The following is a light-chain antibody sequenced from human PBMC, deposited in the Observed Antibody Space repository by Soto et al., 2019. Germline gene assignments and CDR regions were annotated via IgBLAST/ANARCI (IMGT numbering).Light chain of an antibody. CDR3: LQYGSSPRT. CDR2: GAS. CDR1: QSVSSSY. Sequence: EIVLTQSPGTLSSSPGERATLSCRASQSVSSSYLAWYQQKPGQAPRLLIYGASSRAAGISDRFSGSGSGTDFSLTISRLEPEDFALYYCLQYGSSPRTFGQGTKVEIK. J-gene: IGKJ1*01. V-gene: IGKV3-20*01.